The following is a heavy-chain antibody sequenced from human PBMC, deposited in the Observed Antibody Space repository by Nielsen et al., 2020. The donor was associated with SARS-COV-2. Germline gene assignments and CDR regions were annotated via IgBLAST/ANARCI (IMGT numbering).Heavy chain of an antibody. CDR3: ARAYCGGDCAIFDY. D-gene: IGHD2-21*02. CDR1: GFTFSSYS. CDR2: ISSSSSYI. V-gene: IGHV3-21*01. J-gene: IGHJ4*02. Sequence: GESLKISCAASGFTFSSYSMNWVRQAPGKGLEWVSSISSSSSYIYYADSVKGRFTISRDNAKNSLYLQMNSLRAEDTAVYYCARAYCGGDCAIFDYWGQGTLVTVSS.